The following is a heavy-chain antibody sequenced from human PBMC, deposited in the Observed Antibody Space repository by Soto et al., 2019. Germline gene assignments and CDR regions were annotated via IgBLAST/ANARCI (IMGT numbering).Heavy chain of an antibody. Sequence: PSETLCLTCTVSGGSVSISSYYWGWIRQPPGKGLEWIGSIYYSGSTYYNPSLKSRVTISVDTSKNQFSLKLSSVTAADTAVYYCARLAEGWFDPWGQGTLVTVPQ. J-gene: IGHJ5*02. CDR3: ARLAEGWFDP. CDR1: GGSVSISSYY. CDR2: IYYSGST. V-gene: IGHV4-39*01.